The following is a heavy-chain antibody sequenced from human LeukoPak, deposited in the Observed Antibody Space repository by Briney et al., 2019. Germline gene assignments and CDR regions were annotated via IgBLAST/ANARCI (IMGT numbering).Heavy chain of an antibody. CDR2: ISYDGSNK. Sequence: PGGSLRLSCAASGFTFSSYAMHWVRQAPGKGLEWVAVISYDGSNKYYADSVKGRFTISRDNSKNTLYLQMNSLRAEDTAVYYCARDAAVVVITHYFDYWGQGTLVTVSS. V-gene: IGHV3-30-3*01. J-gene: IGHJ4*02. D-gene: IGHD3-22*01. CDR1: GFTFSSYA. CDR3: ARDAAVVVITHYFDY.